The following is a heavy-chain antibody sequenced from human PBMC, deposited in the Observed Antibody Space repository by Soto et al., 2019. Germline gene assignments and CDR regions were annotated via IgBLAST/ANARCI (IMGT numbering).Heavy chain of an antibody. V-gene: IGHV3-13*04. D-gene: IGHD3-10*01. CDR1: GLSLSDYE. J-gene: IGHJ6*02. CDR2: FGSGGDR. CDR3: ARDLSGRADV. Sequence: GGAPIPHCEVSGLSLSDYEMHLVRQVSGKSPEWVAFFGSGGDRRYSGSVKGRFTIFRDNAKNTLYLQMNSLRAEDTAVYYCARDLSGRADVWGQGTTVTVSS.